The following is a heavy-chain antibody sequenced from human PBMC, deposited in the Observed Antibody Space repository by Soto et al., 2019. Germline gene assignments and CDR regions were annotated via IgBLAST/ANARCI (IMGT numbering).Heavy chain of an antibody. J-gene: IGHJ6*03. D-gene: IGHD7-27*01. CDR2: IWYDGSNK. Sequence: GESLKISCAASGFTFSSYGMHWGRQAPGKGLEWVAVIWYDGSNKYYADSVKGRFTISRDNSKNTLYLLMNSLRAEDTAVYYCARGITGGYMDVWGKGTTVTVSS. V-gene: IGHV3-33*01. CDR3: ARGITGGYMDV. CDR1: GFTFSSYG.